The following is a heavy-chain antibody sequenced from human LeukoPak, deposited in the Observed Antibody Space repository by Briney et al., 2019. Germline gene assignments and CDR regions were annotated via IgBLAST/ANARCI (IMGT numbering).Heavy chain of an antibody. D-gene: IGHD3-16*02. CDR1: GFTFSSYW. CDR2: IKQDGSEK. V-gene: IGHV3-7*01. J-gene: IGHJ4*02. CDR3: ARDLYYDYVWGSYPDY. Sequence: QTGGSLRLSCAASGFTFSSYWMSWVRQAPGKGLEWVANIKQDGSEKYYVDSVKGRFTISRDNAKNSLYLQMNSLRAEDTAVYYCARDLYYDYVWGSYPDYWGQGTLVTVSS.